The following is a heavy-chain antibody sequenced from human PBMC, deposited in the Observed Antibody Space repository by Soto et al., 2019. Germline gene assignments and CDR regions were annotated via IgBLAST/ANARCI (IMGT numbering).Heavy chain of an antibody. CDR3: ARESHYGSAIHL. J-gene: IGHJ5*02. V-gene: IGHV3-33*01. CDR1: GFTFSSYG. Sequence: GGSLRLSCAASGFTFSSYGMHWVRQAPGKGLEWVAVIWYDGSNKYYADSVKGRFTISRDNSKNTLYLQMNSLRAEDTAVYYCARESHYGSAIHLWGQAILVTGSS. D-gene: IGHD3-10*01. CDR2: IWYDGSNK.